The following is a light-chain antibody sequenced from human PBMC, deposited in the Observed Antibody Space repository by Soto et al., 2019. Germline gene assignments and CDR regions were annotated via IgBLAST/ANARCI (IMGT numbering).Light chain of an antibody. CDR3: CSYSRSDSYV. J-gene: IGLJ1*01. Sequence: QSALTQPASVSGSPGQSVTISCTGTSSDVGAYNYVSWYQEHPGKAPKLMIYAVSSRPSGVSARFSGPKSDNTASLTISGLQAEDEADYYCCSYSRSDSYVFGTGTKLTVL. V-gene: IGLV2-14*01. CDR1: SSDVGAYNY. CDR2: AVS.